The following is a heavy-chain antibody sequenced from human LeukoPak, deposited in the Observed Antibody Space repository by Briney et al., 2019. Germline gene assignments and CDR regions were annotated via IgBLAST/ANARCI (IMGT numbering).Heavy chain of an antibody. Sequence: SETLSLTCTVSGDSISSSDNYWGWIRQPPGKGLEWIGAFRYGGSTYYTPSLKSRVIISVDTSKNQFSLKLRSVTASDTAAYYCSRRTSNPVGAIDYWGQGTLVTVSS. J-gene: IGHJ4*02. CDR1: GDSISSSDNY. CDR2: FRYGGST. V-gene: IGHV4-39*01. CDR3: SRRTSNPVGAIDY. D-gene: IGHD1-26*01.